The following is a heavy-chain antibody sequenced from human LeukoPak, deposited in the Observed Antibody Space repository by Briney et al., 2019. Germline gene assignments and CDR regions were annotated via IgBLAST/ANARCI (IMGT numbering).Heavy chain of an antibody. CDR2: INTNTGNP. J-gene: IGHJ6*03. D-gene: IGHD6-13*01. CDR1: GYTFTSYA. CDR3: ARDPPPYSSSWYGGYYYYYYMDV. Sequence: ASVKVSCKASGYTFTSYAMNWVRQAPGQGLEWMGWINTNTGNPTYAQGFTGRFVFSLDTSVSTAYLQISSLKAEDTAVYYCARDPPPYSSSWYGGYYYYYYMDVWGKGTTVTVSS. V-gene: IGHV7-4-1*02.